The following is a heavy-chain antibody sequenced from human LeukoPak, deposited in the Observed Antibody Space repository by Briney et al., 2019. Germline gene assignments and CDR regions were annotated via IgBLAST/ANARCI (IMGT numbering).Heavy chain of an antibody. Sequence: PGGSLRLSCAASGFTFSSYAIHWVRQAPGKGLEYVSAISSYGGSTYYANSVKGRFTISSDNSKKTLYLQMGSLRAEDMAVYYCARSGGGSSDALDIWGQGTMVTVSS. D-gene: IGHD2-15*01. CDR1: GFTFSSYA. V-gene: IGHV3-64*01. CDR3: ARSGGGSSDALDI. CDR2: ISSYGGST. J-gene: IGHJ3*02.